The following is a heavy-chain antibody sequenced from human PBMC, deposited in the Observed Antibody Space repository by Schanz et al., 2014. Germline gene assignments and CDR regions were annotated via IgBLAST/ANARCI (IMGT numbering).Heavy chain of an antibody. D-gene: IGHD6-19*01. CDR2: IYYSGST. CDR3: ARLWGGWRIPDY. J-gene: IGHJ4*02. CDR1: GDSISSTSYY. Sequence: QLQMQESGPGLVKPSETLSLTCSVSGDSISSTSYYWGWIRQPPGKGLEWIGSIYYSGSTYYNASLKRRVTISVDTSKTQFPRKLTSVTAADSAVYYCARLWGGWRIPDYWGQGTLVTVSS. V-gene: IGHV4-39*01.